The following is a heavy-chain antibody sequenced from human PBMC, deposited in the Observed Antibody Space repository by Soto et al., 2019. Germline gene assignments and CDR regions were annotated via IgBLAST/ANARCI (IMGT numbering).Heavy chain of an antibody. CDR1: RFTFSNFW. CDR2: INNDGTGT. CDR3: ARDGWDYIGMDV. D-gene: IGHD3-16*01. J-gene: IGHJ6*02. V-gene: IGHV3-74*01. Sequence: PGGSLRLSCVASRFTFSNFWMHWVRQAPGKGLVWVSRINNDGTGTNYADSAKGRFTISRDNTQNTLYLQMNSLRVDDTAVYYCARDGWDYIGMDVWGQGTTVTVSS.